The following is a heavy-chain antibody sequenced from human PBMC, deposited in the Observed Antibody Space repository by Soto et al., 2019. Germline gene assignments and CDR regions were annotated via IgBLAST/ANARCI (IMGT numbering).Heavy chain of an antibody. J-gene: IGHJ5*01. CDR1: GFTFSAYT. CDR3: VRGSYGDYDS. Sequence: EVQLVESGGGLVKPGGSLRLSCAASGFTFSAYTMNWVRQAPGKGLEWVSSLDPSSTYIYYADSVKGRFTLSRDNAKNSLFPRLNSLRADDTALYYCVRGSYGDYDSWGQGTLVTVSS. V-gene: IGHV3-21*02. D-gene: IGHD4-17*01. CDR2: LDPSSTYI.